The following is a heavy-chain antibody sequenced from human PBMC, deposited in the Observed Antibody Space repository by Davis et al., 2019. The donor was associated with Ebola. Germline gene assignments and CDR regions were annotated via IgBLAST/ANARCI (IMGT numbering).Heavy chain of an antibody. D-gene: IGHD5-12*01. CDR3: ASLVIVATLGMAV. CDR1: GFTFNSYV. CDR2: ISDSGGST. V-gene: IGHV3-23*01. J-gene: IGHJ6*04. Sequence: GESLKISCAASGFTFNSYVMSWVRQAPGKGLEWVSSISDSGGSTYYADSVKGRFTISRDNSKNTLYLQMSSLRAEDTAVYYCASLVIVATLGMAVWGKGTTVTVSS.